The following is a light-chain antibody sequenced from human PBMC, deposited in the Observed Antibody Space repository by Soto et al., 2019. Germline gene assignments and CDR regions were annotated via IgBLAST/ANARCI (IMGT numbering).Light chain of an antibody. J-gene: IGLJ2*01. V-gene: IGLV3-21*02. CDR3: QVWDSSNDHYVV. Sequence: SYELTQPPSVSVAPGQTARITCGGNNIGSKSVHWYQQKPGQAPVLVVYEDIDRPSGMPERFSGSNSGDTATLTISRVEAGDEADSYCQVWDSSNDHYVVFGGGTKRTVL. CDR2: EDI. CDR1: NIGSKS.